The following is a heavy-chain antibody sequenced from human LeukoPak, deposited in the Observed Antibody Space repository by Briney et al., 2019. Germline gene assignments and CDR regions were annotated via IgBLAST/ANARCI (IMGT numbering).Heavy chain of an antibody. Sequence: PGGSLRLSCAASGFAFSSYEMNWVRQAPGKGLEWVSYISSSGSTIYYADSVKGRFTISRDNAKNSLYLQMNILRAEDTADYYCARDQGIYNHRIIYSWGQGTLVTVSS. CDR3: ARDQGIYNHRIIYS. V-gene: IGHV3-48*03. CDR2: ISSSGSTI. CDR1: GFAFSSYE. D-gene: IGHD3-16*01. J-gene: IGHJ4*02.